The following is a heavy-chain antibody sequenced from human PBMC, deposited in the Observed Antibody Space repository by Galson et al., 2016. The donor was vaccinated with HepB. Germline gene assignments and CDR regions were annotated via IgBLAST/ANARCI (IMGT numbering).Heavy chain of an antibody. V-gene: IGHV3-21*01. D-gene: IGHD6-19*01. J-gene: IGHJ6*02. Sequence: SLRLSCAASGFTFSSYSMNWVRQAPGKGLEWVSFISSSDANVLYADSVKGRFTISRDNAENSLHLQMNSLRAEDTAVYYCARDQYSSGWHYYGMDVWGQGTTVTV. CDR2: ISSSDANV. CDR3: ARDQYSSGWHYYGMDV. CDR1: GFTFSSYS.